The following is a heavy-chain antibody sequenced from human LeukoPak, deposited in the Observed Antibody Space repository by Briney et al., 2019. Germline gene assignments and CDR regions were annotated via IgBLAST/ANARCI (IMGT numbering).Heavy chain of an antibody. Sequence: SETLSLTCTVSGGFISSYYWSWIRQPPGKGLEWIGYIYYSGSTNYNPSLKSRVTISVDTSKNQFSLKLSSVTAADTAVYYCAGYSSSWEGWFDPWGQGTLVTVSS. CDR3: AGYSSSWEGWFDP. CDR2: IYYSGST. CDR1: GGFISSYY. D-gene: IGHD6-13*01. J-gene: IGHJ5*02. V-gene: IGHV4-59*01.